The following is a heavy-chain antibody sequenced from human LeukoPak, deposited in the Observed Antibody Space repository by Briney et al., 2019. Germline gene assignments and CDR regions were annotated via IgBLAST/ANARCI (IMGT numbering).Heavy chain of an antibody. D-gene: IGHD2-2*02. J-gene: IGHJ6*02. CDR1: GFTFGSQA. Sequence: GGSLRLSCAASGFTFGSQAMSWVRQAPGKGLEWVSAMSGSGGSTNYADSVKGRFTISRDNSKNTLYLQMNSLRAEDTAVYYCASSRYPDYYYYYGVDVWGQGTTVTVSS. CDR2: MSGSGGST. V-gene: IGHV3-23*01. CDR3: ASSRYPDYYYYYGVDV.